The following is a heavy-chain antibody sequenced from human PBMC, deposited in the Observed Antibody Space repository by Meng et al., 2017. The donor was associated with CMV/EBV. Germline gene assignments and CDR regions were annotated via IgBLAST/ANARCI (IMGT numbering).Heavy chain of an antibody. V-gene: IGHV3-21*01. CDR1: GFTFSSYS. D-gene: IGHD3-10*01. Sequence: GESLKISCAASGFTFSSYSMNWVRQAPGKGLEWVSSISSSSSYIYYADSVKGRFTISRDNAKNSLYLQMNSLRAEDTAVYYCASSPLWFGEGGFDYWGQGTLVTVSS. CDR2: ISSSSSYI. J-gene: IGHJ4*02. CDR3: ASSPLWFGEGGFDY.